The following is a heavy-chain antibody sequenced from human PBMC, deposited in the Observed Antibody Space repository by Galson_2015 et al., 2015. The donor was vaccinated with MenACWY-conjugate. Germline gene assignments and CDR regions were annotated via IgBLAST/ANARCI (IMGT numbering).Heavy chain of an antibody. CDR3: ARVGEYIYGLGPSGIDI. V-gene: IGHV5-51*01. J-gene: IGHJ3*02. Sequence: QSGAEVKRPGESLKISCQASGYTFTSYWIGWVRQMPGKGLEWMGVIYPGESDTRYSPSFQGQVTISADKSISTAYLQWSSLKASDTAMFYCARVGEYIYGLGPSGIDIWGQGTMVTVSP. D-gene: IGHD5-18*01. CDR1: GYTFTSYW. CDR2: IYPGESDT.